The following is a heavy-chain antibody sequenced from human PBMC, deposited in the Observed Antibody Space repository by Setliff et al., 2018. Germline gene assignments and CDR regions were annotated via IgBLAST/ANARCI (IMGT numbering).Heavy chain of an antibody. Sequence: GGSLRLSCAASGFTFSSYSMNWVRQAPGKGLEWVSYISSSSSTIYYADSVKGRFTISRDNAKNSLYLQMNSLRAEDTAVYYCARDQVRATYYPYYYYYYMDVWGKGTTVTVSS. CDR1: GFTFSSYS. D-gene: IGHD1-26*01. CDR3: ARDQVRATYYPYYYYYYMDV. J-gene: IGHJ6*03. CDR2: ISSSSSTI. V-gene: IGHV3-48*01.